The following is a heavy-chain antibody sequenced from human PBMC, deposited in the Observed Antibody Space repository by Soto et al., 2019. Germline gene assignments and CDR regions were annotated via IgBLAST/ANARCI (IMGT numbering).Heavy chain of an antibody. CDR1: GYSFTSYW. CDR2: IYPGDSDT. D-gene: IGHD3-10*01. V-gene: IGHV5-51*01. J-gene: IGHJ6*02. Sequence: EVQLVQSGAEVKKPGESLKISCKGSGYSFTSYWIGWVRQMPGKGLEWMGIIYPGDSDTRYSPSFQGQVTISADKSISTAYLQWSSLRASDTGMYYCGTGVQDPGKYYYGMDVWGQGTTVTVSS. CDR3: GTGVQDPGKYYYGMDV.